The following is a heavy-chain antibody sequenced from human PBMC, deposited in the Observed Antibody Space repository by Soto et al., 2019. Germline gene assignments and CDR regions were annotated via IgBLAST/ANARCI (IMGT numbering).Heavy chain of an antibody. CDR1: GFTFSSYA. Sequence: PGGSLTLSCAASGFTFSSYAMHWVRQAPGKGLQWVAVISYDGSNKYYADSVKGRFTISRDNSKNTLYLQMNSLRAEDTALYYCARRAFGSSRSFDIWGQGTMVTVSS. CDR2: ISYDGSNK. CDR3: ARRAFGSSRSFDI. J-gene: IGHJ3*02. V-gene: IGHV3-30-3*01. D-gene: IGHD6-6*01.